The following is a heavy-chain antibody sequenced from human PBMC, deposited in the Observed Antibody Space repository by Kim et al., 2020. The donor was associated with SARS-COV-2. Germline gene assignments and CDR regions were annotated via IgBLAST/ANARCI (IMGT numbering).Heavy chain of an antibody. J-gene: IGHJ4*02. CDR1: GGSISSSSYY. CDR3: AIYCSGGSCYDSSGYYTDY. V-gene: IGHV4-39*01. Sequence: SETLSLTCTVSGGSISSSSYYWGWIRQPPGKGLEWIGSIYYSGSTYYNPSLKSRVTISVDTSKNQFSLKLSSVTAADTAVYYCAIYCSGGSCYDSSGYYTDYWGQGTLVTVSS. D-gene: IGHD2-15*01. CDR2: IYYSGST.